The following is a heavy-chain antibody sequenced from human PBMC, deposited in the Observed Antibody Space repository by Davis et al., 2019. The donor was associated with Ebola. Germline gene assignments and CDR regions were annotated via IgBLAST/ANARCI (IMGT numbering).Heavy chain of an antibody. D-gene: IGHD1-1*01. Sequence: AASVKVSCKASGYTFTSYYMHWVRQAPGQGLEWMGIINPSGGSTSYAQKFQGRVTITADESTSTAYMELSSLRSEDTAVYYCARWKFDAFDIWGQGTMVTVSS. CDR2: INPSGGST. J-gene: IGHJ3*02. V-gene: IGHV1-46*01. CDR1: GYTFTSYY. CDR3: ARWKFDAFDI.